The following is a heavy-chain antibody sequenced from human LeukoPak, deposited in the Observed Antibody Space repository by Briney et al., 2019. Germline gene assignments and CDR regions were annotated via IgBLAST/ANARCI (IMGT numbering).Heavy chain of an antibody. Sequence: ASVKVSCKASGGTFSSYAISWVRQAPGQGLEWMGGIIPIFGTANYAQKFQGRVTITTDESTSTAYMELSGLRSEDTAVYYCARAPYDFWSGYYTYYYYMDVWGKGTTVTVSS. CDR1: GGTFSSYA. V-gene: IGHV1-69*05. J-gene: IGHJ6*03. D-gene: IGHD3/OR15-3a*01. CDR3: ARAPYDFWSGYYTYYYYMDV. CDR2: IIPIFGTA.